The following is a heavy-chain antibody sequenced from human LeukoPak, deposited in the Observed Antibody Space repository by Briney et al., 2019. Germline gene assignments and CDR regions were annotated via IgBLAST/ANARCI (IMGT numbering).Heavy chain of an antibody. CDR3: ARDYGSGSYSLYMDV. V-gene: IGHV1-69*05. Sequence: SVKVSCKASGGTFSSYAISWVRQAPGQGLEWMGGIIPILGTANYAQKFQGRVTITTDESTSTAYMELSSLRSEDTAVYYCARDYGSGSYSLYMDVWGKGTTVTVSS. CDR2: IIPILGTA. CDR1: GGTFSSYA. D-gene: IGHD3-10*01. J-gene: IGHJ6*03.